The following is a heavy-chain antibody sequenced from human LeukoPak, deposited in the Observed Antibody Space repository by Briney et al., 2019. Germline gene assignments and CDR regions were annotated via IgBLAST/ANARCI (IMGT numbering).Heavy chain of an antibody. J-gene: IGHJ4*02. CDR3: ATGEYSSGWYLY. V-gene: IGHV1-18*01. CDR2: ISAYNGNT. CDR1: GYTFTSYG. Sequence: ASVKVSCKASGYTFTSYGISWVRQAPGQGLEWMGWISAYNGNTNYAQKLQGRVTMTTDTSTSTACMELRSLRSDDTAVYYCATGEYSSGWYLYWGQGTLVTVSS. D-gene: IGHD6-19*01.